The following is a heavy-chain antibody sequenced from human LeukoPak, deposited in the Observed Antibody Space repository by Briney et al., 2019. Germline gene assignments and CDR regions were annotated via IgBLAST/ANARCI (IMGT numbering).Heavy chain of an antibody. Sequence: GGSLRLSCAASGFTFDDYAMHWVRQAPGKGLEWVSLISWDGGSTYYADSVKGRFTISRDNAKNSLYLQMNSLRAEDTAVYYCARNRGSYGPDFDYWGQGTLVTVSS. CDR3: ARNRGSYGPDFDY. CDR1: GFTFDDYA. V-gene: IGHV3-43D*03. D-gene: IGHD1-26*01. J-gene: IGHJ4*02. CDR2: ISWDGGST.